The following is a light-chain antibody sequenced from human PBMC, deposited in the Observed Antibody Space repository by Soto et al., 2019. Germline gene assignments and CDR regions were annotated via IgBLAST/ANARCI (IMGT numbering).Light chain of an antibody. Sequence: DIQMTQSPSTLSASVGDRVTITCRASQSIGTWLAWYQQKPGKSPILLIYKASSLQSGVPSRFSGSGSGTEFTLTINSLQPDDFATYYCQQYNSYLITFGQGTRLEIK. CDR3: QQYNSYLIT. CDR1: QSIGTW. J-gene: IGKJ5*01. CDR2: KAS. V-gene: IGKV1-5*03.